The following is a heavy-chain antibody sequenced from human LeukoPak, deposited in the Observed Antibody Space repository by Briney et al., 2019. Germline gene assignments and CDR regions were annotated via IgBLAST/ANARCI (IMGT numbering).Heavy chain of an antibody. CDR2: IFIGGST. CDR3: ARGAIAPSGPAEYFQH. CDR1: GFTFRSYA. D-gene: IGHD6-13*01. J-gene: IGHJ1*01. Sequence: GGSLRLSCAASGFTFRSYAMSWVRQPPGKGLEWVSVIFIGGSTYYADSVKGRFTISRDNSKNTLYLQMNSLRAEDTAVYYCARGAIAPSGPAEYFQHWGQGTLVTVSS. V-gene: IGHV3-53*01.